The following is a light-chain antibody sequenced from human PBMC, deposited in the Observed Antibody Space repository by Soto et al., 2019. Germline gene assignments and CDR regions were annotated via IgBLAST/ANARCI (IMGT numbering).Light chain of an antibody. CDR2: GAS. V-gene: IGKV3-20*01. CDR3: QQYGSPYT. CDR1: QSVSSSY. J-gene: IGKJ4*01. Sequence: EIVLTQSPGTLSLSPGERATLSCRVSQSVSSSYLAWYQQKPGQAPRLLIYGASSRATGIPDRFSGSGSGTDFTLTISRLEPEDFAVYYCQQYGSPYTFGGGTKVEIK.